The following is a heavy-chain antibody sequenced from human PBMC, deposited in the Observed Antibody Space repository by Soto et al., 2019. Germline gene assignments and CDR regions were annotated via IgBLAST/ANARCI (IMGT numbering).Heavy chain of an antibody. V-gene: IGHV5-10-1*01. CDR1: GYSFTSYW. Sequence: VESLKISCKVSGYSFTSYWIIWVLQMPGKGLEWMGRIDPSDSYTNYSPSFQGHVTISADKSISTAYLQWSSLKASDTAMYYCARLSSWYEYYYYGMDVWGQGTPVTVSS. CDR3: ARLSSWYEYYYYGMDV. D-gene: IGHD6-13*01. CDR2: IDPSDSYT. J-gene: IGHJ6*01.